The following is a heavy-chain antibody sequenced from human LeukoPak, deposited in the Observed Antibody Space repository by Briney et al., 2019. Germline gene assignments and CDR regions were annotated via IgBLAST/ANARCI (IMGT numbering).Heavy chain of an antibody. J-gene: IGHJ4*02. D-gene: IGHD2-21*02. CDR2: IKQDGNVK. Sequence: GGSLRLSCAASGFTFSRYWMSWVRQAPGKGLGWVASIKQDGNVKYYVDSVKGRFTISRDNAKNSLYLQMNSLRAEDTAVYYCARPAYCGGDCYFYFDYWGQGTLVTVSS. CDR3: ARPAYCGGDCYFYFDY. V-gene: IGHV3-7*01. CDR1: GFTFSRYW.